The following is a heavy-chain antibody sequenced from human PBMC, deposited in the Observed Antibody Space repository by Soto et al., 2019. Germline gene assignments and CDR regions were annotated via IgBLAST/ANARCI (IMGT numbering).Heavy chain of an antibody. Sequence: GASVKVSCKASGNTVPNYAIHWVRQAPGQRLERMGWINGGNGNTYYSEHFQGRVTFTRDTSAGTVYMQMSSLTSEDTDVYYYAIDDSVLSGGHNIDSFNDWGEGTLVTVSS. CDR3: AIDDSVLSGGHNIDSFND. CDR1: GNTVPNYA. D-gene: IGHD3-3*01. J-gene: IGHJ4*02. CDR2: INGGNGNT. V-gene: IGHV1-3*01.